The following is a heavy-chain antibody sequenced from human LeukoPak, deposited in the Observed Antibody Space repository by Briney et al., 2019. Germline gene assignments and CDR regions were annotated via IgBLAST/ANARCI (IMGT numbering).Heavy chain of an antibody. CDR1: GFSFSSYS. D-gene: IGHD5-12*01. V-gene: IGHV3-30*09. CDR2: ISSDGNSK. Sequence: GGSLRLSCAASGFSFSSYSIHWVRQAPGKGLEWVAVISSDGNSKNFALSVKGRFAISRDNSKNTLFLQMNNLRSEDTALYYCVSPTADYPFLYYFDSWGQGTLVTVSS. J-gene: IGHJ4*02. CDR3: VSPTADYPFLYYFDS.